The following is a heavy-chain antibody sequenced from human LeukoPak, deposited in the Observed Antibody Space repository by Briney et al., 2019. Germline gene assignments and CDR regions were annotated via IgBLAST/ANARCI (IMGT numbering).Heavy chain of an antibody. CDR3: ARPDSSGWYLGAFDI. Sequence: SETLSLTCTVSGGSISSYYWSWIRQPPGKGLEWIGYTYYSGSTNYNPSLKSRVTISVDTSKNQFSLKLSSVTAADTAVYYCARPDSSGWYLGAFDIWGQGTMVTVSS. CDR2: TYYSGST. V-gene: IGHV4-59*08. J-gene: IGHJ3*02. D-gene: IGHD6-19*01. CDR1: GGSISSYY.